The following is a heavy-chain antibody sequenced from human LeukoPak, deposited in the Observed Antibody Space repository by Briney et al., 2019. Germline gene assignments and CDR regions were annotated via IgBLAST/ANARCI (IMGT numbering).Heavy chain of an antibody. CDR1: GGSISSSKW. Sequence: RTSETLSLTCTVSGGSISSSKWWSWVRQSPVKGLEWIGEIYLYGTTNYNPSFTSRVTMSVDRSRNQFSLKLTSVTAADTAVYYCARQKWEQQGRDYYFNGLDVWGPGTTVIVSS. D-gene: IGHD1/OR15-1a*01. CDR2: IYLYGTT. CDR3: ARQKWEQQGRDYYFNGLDV. J-gene: IGHJ6*02. V-gene: IGHV4-4*02.